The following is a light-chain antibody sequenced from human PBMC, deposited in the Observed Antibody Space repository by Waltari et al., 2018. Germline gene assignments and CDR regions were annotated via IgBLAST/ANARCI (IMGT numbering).Light chain of an antibody. CDR3: MQALQTPT. J-gene: IGKJ1*01. V-gene: IGKV2-28*01. CDR2: LGS. Sequence: DIVMTQSPLSLPVTPGEPASISCRSSQSLLHSDGYNYLDWYLQRPGQSPQLLIYLGSNRASGVPDRFNGSGSGTDCTLKISRVEAEDVGVYYCMQALQTPTFGQGTKVEI. CDR1: QSLLHSDGYNY.